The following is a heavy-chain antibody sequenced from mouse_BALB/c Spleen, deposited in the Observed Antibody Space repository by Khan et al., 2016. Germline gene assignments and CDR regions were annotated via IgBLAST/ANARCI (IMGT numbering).Heavy chain of an antibody. V-gene: IGHV14-3*02. CDR2: IDPANGNT. Sequence: VQLMQSGAELGKPGASAMLSCTASGFYIKDTYMPWVKQRPEQGLEWIGRIDPANGNTKYDPKFQGKATITADTSSNTAYLQLSSLTSEDTAVYYWARMNAWGKGNSVTVSS. J-gene: IGHJ2*03. CDR1: GFYIKDTY. CDR3: ARMNA.